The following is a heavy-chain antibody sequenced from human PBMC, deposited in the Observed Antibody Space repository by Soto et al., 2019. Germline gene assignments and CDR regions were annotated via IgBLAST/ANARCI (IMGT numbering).Heavy chain of an antibody. J-gene: IGHJ6*02. V-gene: IGHV4-39*01. CDR3: ARRGVADPPYYYGMDV. Sequence: PSETLSLTCTVSGGSISSSSYYWGWIRQPPGKGLEWIGSIYYSGSTYHNPSLKSRVTISVDTSKNQFSLKLSSVTAADTAVYYCARRGVADPPYYYGMDVWGQGTTVTVSS. CDR1: GGSISSSSYY. D-gene: IGHD6-19*01. CDR2: IYYSGST.